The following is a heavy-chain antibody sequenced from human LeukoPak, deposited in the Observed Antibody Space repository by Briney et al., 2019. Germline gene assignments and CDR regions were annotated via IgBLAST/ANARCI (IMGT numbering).Heavy chain of an antibody. CDR2: ISPRGYST. D-gene: IGHD3-16*01. J-gene: IGHJ1*01. CDR1: GYTFSNYY. V-gene: IGHV1-46*01. CDR3: ARGWTWGDS. Sequence: GASVKVSCKASGYTFSNYYMHWVRQAPGQGLEWMGIISPRGYSTTYTQKFQGRVTMTRDMSTSTVYMELSSLKSEDTAVYYCARGWTWGDSWGQGSPVTVSS.